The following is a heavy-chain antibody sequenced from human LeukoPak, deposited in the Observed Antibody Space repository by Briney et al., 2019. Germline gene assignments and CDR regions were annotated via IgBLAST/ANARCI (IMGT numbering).Heavy chain of an antibody. CDR2: ISYDGSNK. CDR3: ARGRGLGPYYMDV. Sequence: GGSLRLSCAASGFTFSSYAMHWVRQAPGKGLEWVAVISYDGSNKYYADSVKGRFTISRDNSKNTLYLQMNSLRAEDTAVYYCARGRGLGPYYMDVWGKGTTVTVSS. J-gene: IGHJ6*03. D-gene: IGHD3-16*01. CDR1: GFTFSSYA. V-gene: IGHV3-30*14.